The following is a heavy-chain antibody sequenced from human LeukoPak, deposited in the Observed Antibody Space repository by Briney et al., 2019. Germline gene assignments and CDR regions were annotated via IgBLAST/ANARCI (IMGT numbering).Heavy chain of an antibody. CDR1: GASISSHY. D-gene: IGHD6-19*01. V-gene: IGHV4-59*08. J-gene: IGHJ4*02. CDR2: MFYSGRRT. CDR3: ARLQYANGWYDY. Sequence: ASETLSLTCIVSGASISSHYWTWIRQTPGKGLEWVGYMFYSGRRTNYNSSLKGRVTISTDTSKNQFSLSLNSVTAADTAVYYCARLQYANGWYDYWGQGTLVTVSS.